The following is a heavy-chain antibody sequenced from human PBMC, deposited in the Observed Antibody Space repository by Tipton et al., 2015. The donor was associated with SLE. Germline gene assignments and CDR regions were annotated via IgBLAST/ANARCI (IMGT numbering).Heavy chain of an antibody. D-gene: IGHD6-13*01. CDR3: ARVGGYSSPRYPDY. CDR2: IIPILGIA. Sequence: QSGPEVKKPGSSVKVSCKASGGTFSSYAISWVRQAPGQGLEWMGGIIPILGIANYAQKFQGRVTITTDESTSTAYMELSSLRSEDTAVYYCARVGGYSSPRYPDYWGQGTLVPVSS. J-gene: IGHJ4*02. CDR1: GGTFSSYA. V-gene: IGHV1-69*05.